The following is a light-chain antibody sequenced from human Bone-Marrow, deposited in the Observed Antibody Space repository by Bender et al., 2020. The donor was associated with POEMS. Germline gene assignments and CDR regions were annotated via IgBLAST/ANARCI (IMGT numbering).Light chain of an antibody. V-gene: IGLV6-57*01. Sequence: FMLTQTQSVWQSPGKRVTLSCTRTRCGIASSYMQWHQPRPGRSPPTVIFENSQRPSGVPDRFSGSTDSSSNSPSLTISGLKTEDEADYYCQSYDTSNVVFGGGTKVTVL. J-gene: IGLJ2*01. CDR1: RCGIASSY. CDR3: QSYDTSNVV. CDR2: ENS.